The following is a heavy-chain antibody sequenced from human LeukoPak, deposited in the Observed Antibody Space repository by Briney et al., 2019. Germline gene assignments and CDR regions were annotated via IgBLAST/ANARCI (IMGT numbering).Heavy chain of an antibody. Sequence: GGSLRLSCAASGFTLSRYWMTWVRQAPGKGLQWVANINQDGSELYYVDSVKGRFTISRDNAKNTVYLQMNSLRVEDTAIYYCARGQEFDDGVFDSWGQGTLVTVSS. V-gene: IGHV3-7*05. CDR3: ARGQEFDDGVFDS. CDR2: INQDGSEL. CDR1: GFTLSRYW. D-gene: IGHD1-1*01. J-gene: IGHJ4*02.